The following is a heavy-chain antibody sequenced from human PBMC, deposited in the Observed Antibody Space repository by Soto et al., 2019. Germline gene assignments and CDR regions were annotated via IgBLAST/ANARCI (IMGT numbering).Heavy chain of an antibody. J-gene: IGHJ5*02. V-gene: IGHV1-69*13. CDR2: IIPIFGIP. CDR3: AKAAQTRFNWNDRGNWFGP. D-gene: IGHD1-1*01. Sequence: ASVKVSCKESGGTFSSYAIAWVRQAPGQGLEWMGGIIPIFGIPNYAQKFQGRVAITADESTNTAYMELSSLRSDDTAVYYCAKAAQTRFNWNDRGNWFGPWGQVTLVTVSS. CDR1: GGTFSSYA.